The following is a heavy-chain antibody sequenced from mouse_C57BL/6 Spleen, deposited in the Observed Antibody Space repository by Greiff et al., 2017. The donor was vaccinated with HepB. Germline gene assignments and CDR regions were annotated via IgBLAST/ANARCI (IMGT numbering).Heavy chain of an antibody. D-gene: IGHD4-1*01. V-gene: IGHV1-39*01. Sequence: VQLKESGPELVKPGASVKISCKASGYSFTDYNMNWVKQSNGKSLEWIGVINPNYGTTSYNQKFKGKATLTVDQSSSTAYMQLNSLTSEDSAVYYCARGDFNWDRWYFDVWGTGTTVTVSS. CDR1: GYSFTDYN. J-gene: IGHJ1*03. CDR3: ARGDFNWDRWYFDV. CDR2: INPNYGTT.